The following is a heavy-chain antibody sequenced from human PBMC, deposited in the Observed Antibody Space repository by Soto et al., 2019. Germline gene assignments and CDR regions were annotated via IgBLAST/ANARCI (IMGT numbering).Heavy chain of an antibody. CDR3: ARDQYVLRSGDDQGYYYYGMDV. J-gene: IGHJ6*02. CDR2: INPSGGST. D-gene: IGHD5-12*01. V-gene: IGHV1-46*01. CDR1: GYTFTRYY. Sequence: ASVKVSCKASGYTFTRYYMHWVRQAPGQGLEWMGIINPSGGSTSYAQKFQGRVTMTRDTSTSTVYMELSSLRSEDTAVYYCARDQYVLRSGDDQGYYYYGMDVWGQ.